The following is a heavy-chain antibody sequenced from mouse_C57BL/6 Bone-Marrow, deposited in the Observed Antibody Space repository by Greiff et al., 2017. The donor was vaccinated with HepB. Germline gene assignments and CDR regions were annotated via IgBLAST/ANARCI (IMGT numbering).Heavy chain of an antibody. D-gene: IGHD3-2*02. J-gene: IGHJ4*01. CDR1: GFTFSSYA. CDR3: TREHRRHYYAMGY. CDR2: ISSGGDYI. V-gene: IGHV5-9-1*02. Sequence: EVQRVESGEGLVKPGGSLKLSCAASGFTFSSYAMSWARQTPEKRLEWVAYISSGGDYIYYADTVKGRFTISRDNARNTLYLQMSSLKSENTAMDYCTREHRRHYYAMGYWGQGTSVTV.